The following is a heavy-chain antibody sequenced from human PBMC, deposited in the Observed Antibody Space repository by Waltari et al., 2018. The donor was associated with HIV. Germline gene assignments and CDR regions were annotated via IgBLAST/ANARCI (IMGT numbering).Heavy chain of an antibody. V-gene: IGHV1-2*06. CDR2: INPISGST. CDR1: GYSFTASS. CDR3: ARGESVAVSNIPPGYRFDF. Sequence: QVQLVQSGAELKTPGASVEFSCRASGYSFTASSIHRVRQAPGQGLQWMGRINPISGSTNIPLTFQGRITMTRGTSSGAVFTELRGLKFNDTALYYCARGESVAVSNIPPGYRFDFWGQGTLITVSS. J-gene: IGHJ4*02. D-gene: IGHD2-15*01.